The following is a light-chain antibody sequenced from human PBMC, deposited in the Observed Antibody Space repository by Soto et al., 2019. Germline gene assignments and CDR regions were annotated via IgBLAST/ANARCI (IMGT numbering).Light chain of an antibody. CDR3: LLYYGAAVV. J-gene: IGLJ2*01. Sequence: QDVVTQEPSLSVSPGGTVTLTCAASTGPVTSDYYPNWFQQKPGQAPRALIYSTTKKHSWTPARFSGSLLGGKAALTLSGVQPEDEADYYSLLYYGAAVVFGGGTKLTVL. CDR1: TGPVTSDYY. CDR2: STT. V-gene: IGLV7-43*01.